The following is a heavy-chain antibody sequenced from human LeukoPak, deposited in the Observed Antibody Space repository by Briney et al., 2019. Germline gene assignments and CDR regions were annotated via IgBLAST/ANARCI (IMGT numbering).Heavy chain of an antibody. V-gene: IGHV3-73*01. CDR3: TRLPTRTGDAFDI. D-gene: IGHD3/OR15-3a*01. CDR2: IRSKANSYAT. CDR1: GFTFSGSA. J-gene: IGHJ3*02. Sequence: PGGSLRLSRAASGFTFSGSAMHWVRQASGKGLEWVGRIRSKANSYATAYAASVKGRFTISRDDSKNTAYLQMNSLKTEDTAVYYCTRLPTRTGDAFDIWGQGTMVTVSS.